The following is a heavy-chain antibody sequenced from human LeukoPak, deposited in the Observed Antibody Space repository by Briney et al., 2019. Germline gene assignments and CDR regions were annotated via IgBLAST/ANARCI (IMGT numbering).Heavy chain of an antibody. J-gene: IGHJ4*02. CDR2: ISSSSSTI. CDR3: ARDSTVTTSPYFDY. D-gene: IGHD4-17*01. V-gene: IGHV3-48*02. Sequence: PGGSLRLSCAVSGFTFSSYSMNWVRQAPGKGLEWVSYISSSSSTIYYADSVKGRFTISRDNAKNSLYLQMNSLRDEDTAVYYCARDSTVTTSPYFDYWGQGTLVTVSS. CDR1: GFTFSSYS.